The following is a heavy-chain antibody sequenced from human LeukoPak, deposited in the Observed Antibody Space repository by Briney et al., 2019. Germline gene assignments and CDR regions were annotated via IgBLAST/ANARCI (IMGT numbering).Heavy chain of an antibody. J-gene: IGHJ2*01. D-gene: IGHD6-6*01. Sequence: PSETLSLTCTVSGGSISSYYWSWIRRPAGKGLEWIGRIYTSGSTNYNPSLKSRVTMSVDTSKNQFSLKLSSVTAADTAVYYCARSSGGYSSSPLRPYWYFDLWGRGTLVTVSS. CDR1: GGSISSYY. CDR2: IYTSGST. V-gene: IGHV4-4*07. CDR3: ARSSGGYSSSPLRPYWYFDL.